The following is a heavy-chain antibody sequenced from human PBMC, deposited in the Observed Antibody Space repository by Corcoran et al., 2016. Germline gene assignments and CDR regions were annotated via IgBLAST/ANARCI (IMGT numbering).Heavy chain of an antibody. CDR3: ARDGGAHYYDRSGPKPDPYGVDV. CDR1: GYTFISYY. V-gene: IGHV1-46*01. D-gene: IGHD3-22*01. Sequence: QVQLVQSGAEVKKPGASVKVSCKASGYTFISYYIHWVRQAPGQGLEWMGIINPSGGSTRYAQKFQGRVTMARDTSTSTVYMELSSLRSEDTAVYYCARDGGAHYYDRSGPKPDPYGVDVWGQGTTVTVSS. CDR2: INPSGGST. J-gene: IGHJ6*02.